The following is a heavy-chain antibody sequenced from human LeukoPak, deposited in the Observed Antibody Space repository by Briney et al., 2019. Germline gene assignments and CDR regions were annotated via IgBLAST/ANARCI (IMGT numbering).Heavy chain of an antibody. CDR3: VKDNVGH. Sequence: PGGSLRLSCAASGFTFSSYAMSWVRQAPGKGLEWVSIIRTSGGTTYYADSVKGRFTISRDNSKNTLYLQMNSLRAEDTAVYYCVKDNVGHWGQGTLVTVSS. CDR1: GFTFSSYA. V-gene: IGHV3-23*01. D-gene: IGHD2-8*01. J-gene: IGHJ5*02. CDR2: IRTSGGTT.